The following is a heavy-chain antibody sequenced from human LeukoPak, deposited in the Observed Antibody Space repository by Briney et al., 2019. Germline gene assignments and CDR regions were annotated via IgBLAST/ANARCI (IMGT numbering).Heavy chain of an antibody. V-gene: IGHV4-4*08. J-gene: IGHJ2*01. Sequence: SETLSLTCTVSGGSIFSYYWNWIRQPPGKGLEWIGYIYSNGITSYNPSLRSRGTISIAASKNQFSLRLWSVTAADTAIYYCARRAYYDSSGYSPASRYFDLWGRGTLVSVSS. D-gene: IGHD3-22*01. CDR1: GGSIFSYY. CDR2: IYSNGIT. CDR3: ARRAYYDSSGYSPASRYFDL.